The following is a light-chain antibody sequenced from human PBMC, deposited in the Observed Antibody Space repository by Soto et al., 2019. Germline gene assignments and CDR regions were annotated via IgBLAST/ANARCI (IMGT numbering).Light chain of an antibody. CDR1: SSDVGGYKY. CDR3: SSYAGSYTWV. J-gene: IGLJ3*02. CDR2: EVN. Sequence: QSVLTQPASVSGSPGQSITISCTGTSSDVGGYKYVSWYQQHPGKGPKLMIYEVNKRPSGVPDHFSGSKSGNTASLTVSGLQAEDEADYYCSSYAGSYTWVFGGGTQLTVL. V-gene: IGLV2-8*01.